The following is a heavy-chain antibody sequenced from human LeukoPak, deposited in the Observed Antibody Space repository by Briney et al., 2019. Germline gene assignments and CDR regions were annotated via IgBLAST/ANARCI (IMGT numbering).Heavy chain of an antibody. CDR3: AGLRGPSDY. J-gene: IGHJ4*02. D-gene: IGHD4-17*01. Sequence: GGSLRLSCTASGFTFINYSMNWVRQAPGKGLEWVSSISTNSAFIYYADSVRGRFTISRDNTKNSLYLQMDSLTAGDTAVYFCAGLRGPSDYWGQGTLVTVSS. V-gene: IGHV3-21*01. CDR2: ISTNSAFI. CDR1: GFTFINYS.